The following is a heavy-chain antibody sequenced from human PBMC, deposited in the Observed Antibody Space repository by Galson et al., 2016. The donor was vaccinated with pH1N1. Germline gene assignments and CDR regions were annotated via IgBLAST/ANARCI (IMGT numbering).Heavy chain of an antibody. CDR1: GYTFTNYY. CDR3: ARDLGRLRDN. V-gene: IGHV1-46*03. CDR2: IDPSGGGT. D-gene: IGHD1-26*01. Sequence: SVKVSCKASGYTFTNYYFHWVRQAPGQGLDWMGVIDPSGGGTTYSQEFQSRVTMTRDTSTNTVYMELSSLKSDDTAVYYCARDLGRLRDNWGQGTLVTVSS. J-gene: IGHJ4*02.